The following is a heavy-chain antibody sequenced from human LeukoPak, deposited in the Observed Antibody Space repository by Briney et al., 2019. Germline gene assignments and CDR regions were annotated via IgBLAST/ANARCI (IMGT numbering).Heavy chain of an antibody. V-gene: IGHV3-66*01. Sequence: PGGSLRLSCAASGFTVSSNYMSWVRQAPGKGLEWVSVIYSGGSTYYADSVKGRFTISRDNSKNTLYLQMNSLRAEDTAVYYCAKAMVRGVITPCFDYWGQGTLVTVSS. CDR3: AKAMVRGVITPCFDY. D-gene: IGHD3-10*01. CDR1: GFTVSSNY. CDR2: IYSGGST. J-gene: IGHJ4*02.